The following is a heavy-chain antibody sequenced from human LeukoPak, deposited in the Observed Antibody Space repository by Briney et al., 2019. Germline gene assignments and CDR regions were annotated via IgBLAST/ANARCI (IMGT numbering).Heavy chain of an antibody. CDR2: LNTDGSST. CDR1: GFTFRTYW. J-gene: IGHJ4*02. CDR3: ARDKGYSVDY. D-gene: IGHD5-18*01. Sequence: PGGSLRLSCAASGFTFRTYWMHWVRQAPGKGLVWVSRLNTDGSSTNYADSVKGRFTVSRDNAKITLYLQMNSLRAEDTSVYYCARDKGYSVDYWGQGTLVTVSS. V-gene: IGHV3-74*01.